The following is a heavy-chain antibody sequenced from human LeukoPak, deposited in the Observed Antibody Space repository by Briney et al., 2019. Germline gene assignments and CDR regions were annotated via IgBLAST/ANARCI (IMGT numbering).Heavy chain of an antibody. Sequence: SETLSLTCAVYGGSFSDYFWSWIRQPPGKGLEWIGEISHSGSTTYNPSLKSRVTISVDTSKNQFSLRLSSVTAADTAVYYCARHKSGIDWFDPWGQGTLVTVSS. CDR3: ARHKSGIDWFDP. CDR1: GGSFSDYF. D-gene: IGHD1-14*01. CDR2: ISHSGST. J-gene: IGHJ5*02. V-gene: IGHV4-34*01.